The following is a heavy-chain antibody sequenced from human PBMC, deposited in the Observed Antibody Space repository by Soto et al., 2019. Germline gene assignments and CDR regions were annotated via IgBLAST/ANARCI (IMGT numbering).Heavy chain of an antibody. CDR2: IKQDGSEK. J-gene: IGHJ4*02. Sequence: GGSLRLSCAASGFTFSNYWMSWVRQAPGKGLEWVANIKQDGSEKYHVDSVKGRFTISRDNAKKSLFLQMNSLRAEDTAVYYCATRPNDSDRPPYLGVFDYWGQGALVTVSS. D-gene: IGHD3-22*01. V-gene: IGHV3-7*01. CDR3: ATRPNDSDRPPYLGVFDY. CDR1: GFTFSNYW.